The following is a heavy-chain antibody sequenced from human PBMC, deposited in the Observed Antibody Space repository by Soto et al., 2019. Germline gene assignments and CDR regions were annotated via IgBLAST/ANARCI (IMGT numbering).Heavy chain of an antibody. CDR3: TRVGCSSTSCYN. CDR1: GFTFGDYA. Sequence: SLRLSCTASGFTFGDYAMSWVRQAPGKGLEWVGFIRSKAYGGTTEYAASVKGRFTISRDDSKSIAYLQMNSLKTEDTAVYYCTRVGCSSTSCYNWGQGTLVTVSS. J-gene: IGHJ4*02. CDR2: IRSKAYGGTT. V-gene: IGHV3-49*04. D-gene: IGHD2-2*02.